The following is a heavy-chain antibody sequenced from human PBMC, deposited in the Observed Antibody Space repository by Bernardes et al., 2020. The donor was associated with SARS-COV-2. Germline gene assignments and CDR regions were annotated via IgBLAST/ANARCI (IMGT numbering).Heavy chain of an antibody. J-gene: IGHJ4*02. D-gene: IGHD3-3*01. Sequence: SLRLSCTASGFTFGDYAMSWVRQAPGKGLEWVGFIRSKAYGGTTEYAASVKGRFTISRDDSKSISYLQMNSLKTEDTAVYYCTRADFWSGYHFDYWGQGTLVTVSS. V-gene: IGHV3-49*04. CDR2: IRSKAYGGTT. CDR3: TRADFWSGYHFDY. CDR1: GFTFGDYA.